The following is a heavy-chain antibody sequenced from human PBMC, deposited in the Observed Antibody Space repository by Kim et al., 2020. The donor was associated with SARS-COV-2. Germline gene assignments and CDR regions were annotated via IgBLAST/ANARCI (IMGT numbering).Heavy chain of an antibody. J-gene: IGHJ2*01. CDR1: GFTVSSNY. D-gene: IGHD3-22*01. CDR3: ARNKDHNEAILGYWYFDL. V-gene: IGHV3-53*01. Sequence: GGSLRLSCAASGFTVSSNYINWVRQAPGKGLEWVSIIYSGGTTYYADSVKGRFTISRDTSKNTVYLQMNAMRAEDTAVYYCARNKDHNEAILGYWYFDLWGRGTLVTVSS. CDR2: IYSGGTT.